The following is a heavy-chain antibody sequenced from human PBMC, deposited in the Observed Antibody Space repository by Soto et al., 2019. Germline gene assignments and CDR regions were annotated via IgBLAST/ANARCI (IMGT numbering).Heavy chain of an antibody. J-gene: IGHJ6*02. CDR1: GFPFSSYG. D-gene: IGHD3-3*01. Sequence: PGGSLRLSCAASGFPFSSYGMHWVRQAPGKGLEWVAVISYDGSNKYYADSVKGRFTISRDNSKNTLYLQMNSLRAEDTAVYYCGDFGVVIADYGMDVWGQGTTVTVSS. V-gene: IGHV3-30*03. CDR2: ISYDGSNK. CDR3: GDFGVVIADYGMDV.